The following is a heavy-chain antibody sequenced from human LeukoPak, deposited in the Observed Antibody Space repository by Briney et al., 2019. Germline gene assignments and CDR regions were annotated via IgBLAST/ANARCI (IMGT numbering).Heavy chain of an antibody. V-gene: IGHV3-7*01. J-gene: IGHJ4*02. CDR2: INQDGTEK. D-gene: IGHD3-10*01. CDR3: VKVAKYYYGSETYYFFEH. CDR1: GFTFSSYA. Sequence: TGRSLRLSCAASGFTFSSYAMHWVRQAPGKGREWVANINQDGTEKCYVDSVKGRFTISRDNAKNSLDLQMNSLRVEDTGIYYCVKVAKYYYGSETYYFFEHWGQGTPVTASS.